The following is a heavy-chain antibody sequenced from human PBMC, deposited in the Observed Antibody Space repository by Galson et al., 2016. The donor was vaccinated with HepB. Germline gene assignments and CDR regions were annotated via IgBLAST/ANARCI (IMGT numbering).Heavy chain of an antibody. CDR1: GFSLRSYG. CDR3: ARAGMGTHRRYYGMDV. CDR2: MWFDGSND. Sequence: SLRLSCAASGFSLRSYGIHWVRQAPGKGLESVAVMWFDGSNDHYAAAVKGRFTISRDISKSTVYLQMDRRRVEDTAVYFCARAGMGTHRRYYGMDVWGQGTTVTVSS. D-gene: IGHD7-27*01. V-gene: IGHV3-33*01. J-gene: IGHJ6*02.